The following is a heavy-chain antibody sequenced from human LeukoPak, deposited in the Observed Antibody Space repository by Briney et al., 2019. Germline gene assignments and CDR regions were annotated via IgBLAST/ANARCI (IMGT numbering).Heavy chain of an antibody. CDR2: ISSSSSYI. D-gene: IGHD3-22*01. CDR1: GFTFSSYS. V-gene: IGHV3-21*01. J-gene: IGHJ4*02. Sequence: GGSLRLSCAASGFTFSSYSMNWVRQAPGKGLEWVSSISSSSSYIYYADSVKGRFTISRDNAKNSLYLQMNSLRAEDTAVYYCSRDPGYSYKISGYSSPNFGGPGTLGTV. CDR3: SRDPGYSYKISGYSSPNF.